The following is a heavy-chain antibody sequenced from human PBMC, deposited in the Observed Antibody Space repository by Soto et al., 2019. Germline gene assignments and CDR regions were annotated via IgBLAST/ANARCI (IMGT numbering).Heavy chain of an antibody. CDR2: IYYSGST. D-gene: IGHD3-10*01. V-gene: IGHV4-30-4*01. CDR3: ARWWFGEFFDY. Sequence: SETLPLTCTVSGGSISSGDYYWSWIRQPPGKGLEWIGYIYYSGSTYYNPSLKSRVTISVDTSKNQFSLKLSSVTAADTAVYYCARWWFGEFFDYWGQGTLVTVS. J-gene: IGHJ4*02. CDR1: GGSISSGDYY.